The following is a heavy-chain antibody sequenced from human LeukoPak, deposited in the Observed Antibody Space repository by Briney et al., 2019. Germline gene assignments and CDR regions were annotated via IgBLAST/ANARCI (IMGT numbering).Heavy chain of an antibody. J-gene: IGHJ6*04. CDR1: GFSVSSNY. D-gene: IGHD6-13*01. V-gene: IGHV3-53*01. CDR2: IYSGGST. CDR3: ARSIAAAAHYYYYGMDV. Sequence: GGSLRLSCAASGFSVSSNYMSRVRQAPGKGLEWVSVIYSGGSTYYADSVKGRFTVSRDISKNTLYLQMNSLRAEDTAVYYCARSIAAAAHYYYYGMDVWGKGTTVTVSS.